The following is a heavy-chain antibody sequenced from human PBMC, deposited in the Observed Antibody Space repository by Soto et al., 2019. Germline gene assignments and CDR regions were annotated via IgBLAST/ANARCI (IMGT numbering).Heavy chain of an antibody. CDR2: INSDGSST. J-gene: IGHJ4*02. V-gene: IGHV3-74*01. D-gene: IGHD2-15*01. CDR1: GFTFSSYW. CDR3: VRTSLVVAAATREDY. Sequence: GGSLRLSCAASGFTFSSYWMHWVRQAPGKGLVWVSRINSDGSSTSYADSVKGRFTISRDNDKHTLYLQMNSLRAEDTAVYYCVRTSLVVAAATREDYWGQGTLVTVSS.